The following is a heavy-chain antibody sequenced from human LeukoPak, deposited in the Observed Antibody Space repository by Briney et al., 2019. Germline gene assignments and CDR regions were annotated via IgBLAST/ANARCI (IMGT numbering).Heavy chain of an antibody. J-gene: IGHJ6*02. CDR3: ARAGVDFDSQLYGMDV. CDR2: IYYSGST. CDR1: GGSISSGGYY. D-gene: IGHD3-9*01. V-gene: IGHV4-31*03. Sequence: PSHTLSLTCTVSGGSISSGGYYWSWIRQHPGKGLEWIGYIYYSGSTYYNPSLKSRVTISVDTSKNQFSLKLSSVTAADTAVYYCARAGVDFDSQLYGMDVWGQGTTVTVSS.